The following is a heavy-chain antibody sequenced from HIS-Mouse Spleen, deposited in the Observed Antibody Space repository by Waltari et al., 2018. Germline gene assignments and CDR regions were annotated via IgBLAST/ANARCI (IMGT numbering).Heavy chain of an antibody. CDR2: IHYRGGT. D-gene: IGHD6-13*01. CDR1: GGSISSSSYY. J-gene: IGHJ2*01. CDR3: AREIPYSSSWYDWYFDL. Sequence: QLQLQESGPGLVKPSETLSLTCTVSGGSISSSSYYWGWIRQPPGKGLEWIGSIHYRGGTYSNPSLKSRVTISVDTSKNQFSLKLSSVTAADTAVYYCAREIPYSSSWYDWYFDLWGRGTLVTVSS. V-gene: IGHV4-39*07.